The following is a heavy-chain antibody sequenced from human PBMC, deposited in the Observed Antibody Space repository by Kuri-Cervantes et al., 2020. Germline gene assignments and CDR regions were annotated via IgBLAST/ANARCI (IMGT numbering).Heavy chain of an antibody. CDR3: AKDRFDGTDYDILTGYDGMDV. Sequence: SLKIPWAASGFTFDDYAMHWVRQAPGKGLEWGSGISWNSGSIGYADSVKGRFTISRDNAKKSLYLQMNSLRAEDTALYYCAKDRFDGTDYDILTGYDGMDVWGQGTTVTVSS. CDR2: ISWNSGSI. J-gene: IGHJ6*02. D-gene: IGHD3-9*01. CDR1: GFTFDDYA. V-gene: IGHV3-9*01.